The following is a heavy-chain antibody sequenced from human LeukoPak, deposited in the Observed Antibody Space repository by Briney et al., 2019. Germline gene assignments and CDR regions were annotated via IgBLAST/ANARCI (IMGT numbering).Heavy chain of an antibody. CDR3: ARDVLLVVGYSSGWYFDY. D-gene: IGHD6-19*01. Sequence: ASVKVSCKASGYTFTSYGISWVRQAPGQGLEWMGWISAYNGNTNYAQKLQGRVTMTTDTSTSTACMELRSLRSDDTAVYYCARDVLLVVGYSSGWYFDYWGQGTLVTVSS. V-gene: IGHV1-18*01. CDR1: GYTFTSYG. CDR2: ISAYNGNT. J-gene: IGHJ4*02.